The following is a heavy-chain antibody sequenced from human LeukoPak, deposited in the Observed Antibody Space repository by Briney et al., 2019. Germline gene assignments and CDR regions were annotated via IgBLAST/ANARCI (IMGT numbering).Heavy chain of an antibody. D-gene: IGHD6-6*01. CDR2: ISNSGRP. CDR1: GGSISNYY. CDR3: ARVRIAARRKLNFDY. V-gene: IGHV4-59*01. J-gene: IGHJ4*02. Sequence: SETLSLTCTVSGGSISNYYWTWIRQPPGKGLEWIGYISNSGRPNFNPSLKSRVTISGDTSKSQFSLKLSFVTAADTAVYYCARVRIAARRKLNFDYWGQGTLVTVSS.